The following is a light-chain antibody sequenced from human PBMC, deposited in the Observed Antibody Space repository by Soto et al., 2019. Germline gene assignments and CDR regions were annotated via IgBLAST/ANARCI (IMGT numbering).Light chain of an antibody. Sequence: QSALTQPASVSGSPGQSITISCTGTSSDVGSYNVVSWYQQHPDKAPKLMISEGSKRPSGVSNRFSGSKSGNTASLPISGLQAEDEADYYCGSYSGSNTYVFGTGTKVTVL. CDR1: SSDVGSYNV. CDR3: GSYSGSNTYV. V-gene: IGLV2-23*01. J-gene: IGLJ1*01. CDR2: EGS.